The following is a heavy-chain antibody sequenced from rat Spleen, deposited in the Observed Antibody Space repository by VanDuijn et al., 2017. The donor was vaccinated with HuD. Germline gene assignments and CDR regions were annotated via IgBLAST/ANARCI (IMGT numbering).Heavy chain of an antibody. V-gene: IGHV5-25*01. D-gene: IGHD1-2*01. CDR2: IGPGGSNT. CDR1: GFNFSNYY. J-gene: IGHJ4*01. CDR3: ARQSYSSYIDYVMDA. Sequence: EVQLVESGGGLVQPGRSMKLSCAVSGFNFSNYYMAWVRQAPTRGLEWVASIGPGGSNTYYPDSVRGRFTISRDNAKSTLYLQIDSLRSEDTATYYCARQSYSSYIDYVMDAWGQGASVTVSS.